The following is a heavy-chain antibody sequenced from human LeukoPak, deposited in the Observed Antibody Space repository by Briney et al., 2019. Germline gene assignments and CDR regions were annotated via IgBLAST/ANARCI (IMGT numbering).Heavy chain of an antibody. CDR3: ATSNDAKIAPFDH. D-gene: IGHD2-21*01. V-gene: IGHV4-4*09. CDR1: GVSMSAYQ. CDR2: INTKGET. Sequence: SETLSLTCTVSGVSMSAYQWSWVRQSPEKGLEWIGCINTKGETSYNPSLKSRVTTSVDTSKSQSSLRLTSVTAADTAVYYCATSNDAKIAPFDHWGQGAPVTVSS. J-gene: IGHJ4*02.